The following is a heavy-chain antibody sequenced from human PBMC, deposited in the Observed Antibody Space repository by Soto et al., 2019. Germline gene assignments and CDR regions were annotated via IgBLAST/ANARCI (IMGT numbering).Heavy chain of an antibody. V-gene: IGHV1-69*02. CDR1: GGTFSSYT. D-gene: IGHD5-12*01. J-gene: IGHJ6*03. CDR2: IIPILGIA. CDR3: ARGGDGYNFHRPPTGQGDFYYYYYMDV. Sequence: ASVKVSCKASGGTFSSYTISWVRQAPGQGLEWMGRIIPILGIANYAQKFQGRVTITADKSTSTAYMELSSLRSEDTAVYYCARGGDGYNFHRPPTGQGDFYYYYYMDVWGKGTTVTVSS.